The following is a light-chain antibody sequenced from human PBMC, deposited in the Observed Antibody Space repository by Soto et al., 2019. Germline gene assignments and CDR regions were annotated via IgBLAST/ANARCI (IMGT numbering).Light chain of an antibody. V-gene: IGKV1-5*03. CDR2: KAS. J-gene: IGKJ5*01. Sequence: DIQMTQSPSTLSASVGDRVTITCRASQSISSWLAWYQQKPGKAPKLLIYKASTLKSGVPSRFSGSGSGTEFTLTISSLQPDDFATYYCQQYNTYSPITFGRGTRLEIK. CDR3: QQYNTYSPIT. CDR1: QSISSW.